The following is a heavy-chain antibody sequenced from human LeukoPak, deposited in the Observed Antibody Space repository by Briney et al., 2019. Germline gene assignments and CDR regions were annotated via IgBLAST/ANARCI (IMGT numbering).Heavy chain of an antibody. J-gene: IGHJ4*02. CDR3: AAIIVGATREFDY. CDR1: GYSISGGYY. CDR2: IYHSGST. D-gene: IGHD1-26*01. Sequence: PPETLSLTCTVSGYSISGGYYWGWIRQPPGKGLEWIGSIYHSGSTYYNPSLKSRVTISVDTSKNQFSLKLSSVTAADTAVYYCAAIIVGATREFDYWGQGTLVTVSS. V-gene: IGHV4-38-2*02.